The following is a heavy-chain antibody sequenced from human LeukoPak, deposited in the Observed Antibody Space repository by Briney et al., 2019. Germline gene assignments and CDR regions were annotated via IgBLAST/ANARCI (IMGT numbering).Heavy chain of an antibody. J-gene: IGHJ4*02. CDR1: RFTFSNYA. Sequence: GGSLRLSCAAPRFTFSNYAMSWVRQAPGKGLEWVSAISGSGDSTYYADSVKGRFTISRDSSKNTLYLQMNSLRAEDTAVYYCAKAGGGYYFDYWGQGTLVTVSS. CDR2: ISGSGDST. D-gene: IGHD3-16*01. V-gene: IGHV3-23*01. CDR3: AKAGGGYYFDY.